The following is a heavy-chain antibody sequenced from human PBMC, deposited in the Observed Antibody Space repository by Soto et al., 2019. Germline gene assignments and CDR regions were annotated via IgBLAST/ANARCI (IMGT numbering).Heavy chain of an antibody. Sequence: SETLSLTCTVSGGSISSDHWSWIRQPPGKGLEWIAYIYYSGSTNYNPSLKSRVAISGDTSKNQFSLKLSSVTAADTAVYYCARTVIGGFDYWGQGTLVTVSS. CDR3: ARTVIGGFDY. J-gene: IGHJ4*02. CDR2: IYYSGST. CDR1: GGSISSDH. V-gene: IGHV4-59*01. D-gene: IGHD3-16*02.